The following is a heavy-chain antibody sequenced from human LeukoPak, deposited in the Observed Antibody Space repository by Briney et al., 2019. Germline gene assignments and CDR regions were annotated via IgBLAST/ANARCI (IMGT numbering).Heavy chain of an antibody. CDR1: GYTFTSYG. CDR3: ARDQGYCSSTSCYPDWFDP. CDR2: ISAYNGNT. J-gene: IGHJ5*02. Sequence: ASVKVSCKASGYTFTSYGISWVRQAPGQGLEWMVWISAYNGNTNYAQKLQGRVTMTTDTSTSTAYMELRSLRSDDTAVYYCARDQGYCSSTSCYPDWFDPWGQGTLVTVSS. D-gene: IGHD2-2*01. V-gene: IGHV1-18*01.